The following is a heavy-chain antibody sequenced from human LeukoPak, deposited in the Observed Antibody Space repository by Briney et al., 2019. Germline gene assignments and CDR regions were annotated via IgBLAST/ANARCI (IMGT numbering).Heavy chain of an antibody. CDR1: GFTFSSYA. V-gene: IGHV3-30*04. D-gene: IGHD6-13*01. J-gene: IGHJ4*02. CDR3: ARVFSSSWYGLDY. Sequence: GGSLRLSCAASGFTFSSYALSWVRQAPGKGLEWVALISYDGSNKYYADSVKGRFSISRDNSKNTLFLQMNSLRAEDTAVYYCARVFSSSWYGLDYWGQGTLVTVSS. CDR2: ISYDGSNK.